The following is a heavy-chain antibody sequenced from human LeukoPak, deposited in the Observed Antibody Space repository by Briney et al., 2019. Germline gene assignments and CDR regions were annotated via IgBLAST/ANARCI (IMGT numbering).Heavy chain of an antibody. CDR3: ARGVGDSSGYYTYFDY. J-gene: IGHJ4*02. Sequence: GGWLRLSCAASGFTFSSYGMHWVRQAPGKGLEWVALIWFDGSNKYYADSVKGRFTISRDNSKNTLYLQMNSLRAEDTAVYYCARGVGDSSGYYTYFDYWGQGTLVTVSS. V-gene: IGHV3-33*01. CDR2: IWFDGSNK. CDR1: GFTFSSYG. D-gene: IGHD3-22*01.